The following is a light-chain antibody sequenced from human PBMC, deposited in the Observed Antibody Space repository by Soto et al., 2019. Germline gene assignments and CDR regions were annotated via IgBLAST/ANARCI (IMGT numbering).Light chain of an antibody. J-gene: IGKJ4*01. CDR2: GAS. Sequence: EIVLTQSPGTLSLSPGERATLSCRASQSVSTSLAWYQQKPGQAPRLLIYGASSRATGSPDRFSGSGSGRDLTLTISRLEPEDFAVYYCKQYGSSPPLTFGGGAKVEIK. CDR3: KQYGSSPPLT. CDR1: QSVSTS. V-gene: IGKV3-20*01.